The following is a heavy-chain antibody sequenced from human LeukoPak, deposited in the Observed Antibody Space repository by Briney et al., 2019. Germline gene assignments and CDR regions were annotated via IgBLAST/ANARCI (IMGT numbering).Heavy chain of an antibody. D-gene: IGHD6-19*01. Sequence: GGSLRLSCAASGFTFSSYSMNRVRQAPGKGLEWVSSISSSSSYIYYADSVKGRFTISRDNAKNSLYLQMNSLRAEDTAVYYCARDLVAVAGTDYWGQGTLVTVSS. CDR2: ISSSSSYI. CDR1: GFTFSSYS. J-gene: IGHJ4*02. V-gene: IGHV3-21*01. CDR3: ARDLVAVAGTDY.